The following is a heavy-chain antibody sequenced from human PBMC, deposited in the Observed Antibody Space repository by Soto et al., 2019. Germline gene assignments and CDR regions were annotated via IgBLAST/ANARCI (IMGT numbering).Heavy chain of an antibody. Sequence: SQTLSLTCAISGDSVSSYSAAWNGMRQSPSGGLEWLGRTYYRSRFFSDYAESVKSRIIINPDTSKNQFSLQLKSVTPEDTAVYYCVRDRYSSSGWFDPWGQGTPVTVSS. J-gene: IGHJ5*02. D-gene: IGHD3-10*01. CDR1: GDSVSSYSAA. CDR3: VRDRYSSSGWFDP. V-gene: IGHV6-1*01. CDR2: TYYRSRFFS.